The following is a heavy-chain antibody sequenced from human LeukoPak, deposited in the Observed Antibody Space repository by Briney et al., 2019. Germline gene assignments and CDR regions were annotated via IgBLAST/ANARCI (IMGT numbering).Heavy chain of an antibody. J-gene: IGHJ3*02. V-gene: IGHV1-69*06. Sequence: ASVKVSCKASGGTFNSYAISWVRQAPGQGLEWMGGIIPMSDTANYPQKFRGRLTITADIPTSTVYMELSSLRSEDTAVYYCATESYSGSYLYAFDIWGQGTMVTVSS. D-gene: IGHD1-26*01. CDR1: GGTFNSYA. CDR2: IIPMSDTA. CDR3: ATESYSGSYLYAFDI.